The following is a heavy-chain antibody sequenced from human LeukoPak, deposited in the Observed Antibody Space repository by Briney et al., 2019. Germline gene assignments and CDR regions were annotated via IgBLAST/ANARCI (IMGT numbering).Heavy chain of an antibody. CDR2: IYTSGST. CDR3: ARDRYYYDSSGYPYYYYYMDV. J-gene: IGHJ6*03. CDR1: GGSISSGSYY. D-gene: IGHD3-22*01. Sequence: PSETLSLTCTVSGGSISSGSYYWSWIRQPAGKGLEWIGRIYTSGSTNYNPSLKSRVTISVDTSKNQFSLKLSSVTAADTAVYYCARDRYYYDSSGYPYYYYYMDVWGKGTTVTISS. V-gene: IGHV4-61*02.